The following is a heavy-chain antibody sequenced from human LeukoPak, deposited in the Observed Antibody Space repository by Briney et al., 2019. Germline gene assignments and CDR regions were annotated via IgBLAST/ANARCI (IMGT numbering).Heavy chain of an antibody. V-gene: IGHV4-34*01. D-gene: IGHD1-1*01. CDR1: SGSFSGYY. Sequence: PSETLSLTCAVYSGSFSGYYWSWIRQPPGKGLEWIGEINHSGSTNYNPSLKSRVTISVDTSKNQFSLKLSSVTAADTAVYYCARGYPNERYNWFDPWGQGTLVTVSS. J-gene: IGHJ5*02. CDR3: ARGYPNERYNWFDP. CDR2: INHSGST.